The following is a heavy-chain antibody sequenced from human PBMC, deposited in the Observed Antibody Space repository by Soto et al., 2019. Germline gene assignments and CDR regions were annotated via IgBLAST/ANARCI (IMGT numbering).Heavy chain of an antibody. CDR1: GYTFTGYY. V-gene: IGHV1-2*02. CDR2: INPNSGGT. J-gene: IGHJ4*02. D-gene: IGHD5-18*01. CDR3: AVLRGYSYGYGDDFDY. Sequence: ASVTVSCKASGYTFTGYYMHWVRQAPGQGLEWMGWINPNSGGTNYAQKFQGRVTMTRDTSISTAYMELSRLRSDDTAVYYCAVLRGYSYGYGDDFDYWGPGTLVTVS.